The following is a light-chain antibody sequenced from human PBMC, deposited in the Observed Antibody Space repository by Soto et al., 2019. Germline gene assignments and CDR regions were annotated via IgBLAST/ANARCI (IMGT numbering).Light chain of an antibody. CDR1: NVGNKA. CDR2: YDD. V-gene: IGLV1-36*01. Sequence: QSVLTQPPSVSEAPGQRVTISCSGSNVGNKAVNWYQQLPGKAPKLLLYYDDMLSSGVSDRFSGSKSGTSASLAISGLQNDDDGDYYCAIWDDSVDGLVFGGGTKVTVL. J-gene: IGLJ3*02. CDR3: AIWDDSVDGLV.